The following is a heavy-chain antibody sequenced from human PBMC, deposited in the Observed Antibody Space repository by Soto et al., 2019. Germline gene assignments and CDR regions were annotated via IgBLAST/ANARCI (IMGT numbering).Heavy chain of an antibody. CDR3: ARDRATGTTPSDAFDI. Sequence: QVQLVESGGGVVQPGRSLRLSCAASGFTFSSYAMHWVRQAPGKGLEWVAVISYDGSNKYYADSVKGRFTISRDNSKNTLYLQMNSLRAEDTAVYYCARDRATGTTPSDAFDIWGQGTMVTVSS. CDR2: ISYDGSNK. CDR1: GFTFSSYA. V-gene: IGHV3-30-3*01. D-gene: IGHD1-7*01. J-gene: IGHJ3*02.